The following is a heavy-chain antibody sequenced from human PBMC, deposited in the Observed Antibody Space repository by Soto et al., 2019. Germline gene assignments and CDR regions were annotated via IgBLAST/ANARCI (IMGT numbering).Heavy chain of an antibody. J-gene: IGHJ4*02. CDR3: VSQRTSVLTQAYFDY. V-gene: IGHV4-39*01. Sequence: SETLSLTCTVSGGSISSGGYYWSWIRQHPGKGLEWIGSVYYRGRSYSKSSVKSRVTISVDTSKNQFSLNLNSVTASDTAVYYCVSQRTSVLTQAYFDYWGPGALVTVS. D-gene: IGHD2-8*01. CDR1: GGSISSGGYY. CDR2: VYYRGRS.